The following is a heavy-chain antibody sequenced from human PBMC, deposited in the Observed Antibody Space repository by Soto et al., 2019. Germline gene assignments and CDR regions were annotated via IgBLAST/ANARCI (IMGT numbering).Heavy chain of an antibody. CDR2: IYYSGST. D-gene: IGHD3-22*01. CDR3: ARDDRPYYDSSGYFDY. CDR1: GGSSSSGGHY. J-gene: IGHJ4*02. V-gene: IGHV4-31*03. Sequence: LSLTCTVSGGSSSSGGHYWSWIRQHPAKGLEWIGYIYYSGSTYYNPSLKSRVTISVDTSKNQFSLKLSSVTAADTAVYYCARDDRPYYDSSGYFDYRGQGTLVTVSS.